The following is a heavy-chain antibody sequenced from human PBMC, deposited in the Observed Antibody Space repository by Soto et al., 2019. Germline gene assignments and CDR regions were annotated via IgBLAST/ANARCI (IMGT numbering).Heavy chain of an antibody. CDR3: ARGPGGPDGPGDY. CDR1: GYTFTSYA. D-gene: IGHD2-15*01. Sequence: QVQLVQSGAEVKKPGASVKVSCKASGYTFTSYAMHWVRQAPGQRLEWMGWINAGNGNTKYSQKFQGRVTITRDTAASTANMELSSMRSEDTAVDYCARGPGGPDGPGDYWGQGTLVTVSS. J-gene: IGHJ4*02. CDR2: INAGNGNT. V-gene: IGHV1-3*01.